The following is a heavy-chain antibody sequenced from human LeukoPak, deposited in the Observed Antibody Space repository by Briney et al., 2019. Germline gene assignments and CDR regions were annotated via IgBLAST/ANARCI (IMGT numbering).Heavy chain of an antibody. CDR2: IKQDGSEK. CDR1: GFTFSSYW. D-gene: IGHD2-8*02. Sequence: GGSLRLSCAASGFTFSSYWMSWVRQAPGKGLEWVANIKQDGSEKYYDDSVKSRFNIYRDNAKNSLYLQMKSLKDEDTAVYYGGRESGGRGLLASGLDYWGQGTLVTVSS. V-gene: IGHV3-7*01. J-gene: IGHJ4*02. CDR3: GRESGGRGLLASGLDY.